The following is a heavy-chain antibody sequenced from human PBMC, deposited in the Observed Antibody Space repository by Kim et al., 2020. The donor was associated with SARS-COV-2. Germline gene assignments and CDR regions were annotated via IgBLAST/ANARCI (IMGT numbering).Heavy chain of an antibody. CDR2: ISSGNTYI. D-gene: IGHD6-13*01. J-gene: IGHJ5*02. CDR3: ARDRIASA. Sequence: GGSLRLSCAASGFTFNTYTMNWVRQAPGKGLEWVSSISSGNTYIYYADSVKGRFTISRDNAKNSLYLQMNSLRAEDTAVYYCARDRIASAWGQGTLATVS. CDR1: GFTFNTYT. V-gene: IGHV3-21*01.